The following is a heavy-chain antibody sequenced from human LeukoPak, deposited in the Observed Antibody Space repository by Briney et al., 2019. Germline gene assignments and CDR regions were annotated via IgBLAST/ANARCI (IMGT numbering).Heavy chain of an antibody. Sequence: GGSLRLSCAASGFTVSSNYMSWVRQAPGKGLEWVSVIYSSGSTYYADSVKGRFTISRHNSKNTLYLQMNSLRAEDTAVYYCARDSHPQYYYDSSGYAFDIWGQGTMVTVSS. V-gene: IGHV3-53*04. CDR1: GFTVSSNY. CDR3: ARDSHPQYYYDSSGYAFDI. CDR2: IYSSGST. D-gene: IGHD3-22*01. J-gene: IGHJ3*02.